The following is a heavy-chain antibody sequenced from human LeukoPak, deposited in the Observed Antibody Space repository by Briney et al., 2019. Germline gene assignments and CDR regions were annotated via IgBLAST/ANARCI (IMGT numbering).Heavy chain of an antibody. J-gene: IGHJ3*02. CDR3: AKDLRRRYYFGSGSRGGTFDT. D-gene: IGHD3-10*01. Sequence: TGGSLRLSCAASRFTFSTYGMHWVRQAPGKGLEWVAVISYDGSNKYYADSVKGRFTISRDNSKNTLYLQMNSLRAEDTAVYYCAKDLRRRYYFGSGSRGGTFDTWGQGTMVTVSS. CDR1: RFTFSTYG. V-gene: IGHV3-30*18. CDR2: ISYDGSNK.